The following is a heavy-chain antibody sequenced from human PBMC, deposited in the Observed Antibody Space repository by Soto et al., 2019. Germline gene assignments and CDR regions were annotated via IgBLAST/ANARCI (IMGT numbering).Heavy chain of an antibody. CDR3: ARVRSSYYDSSECFDY. D-gene: IGHD3-22*01. J-gene: IGHJ4*02. Sequence: GGSLRLSWAGSGFTLRSGSLNWVRQAPWKGLKWVSSISSSSSYIYYADSVKGRFTISRDNAKNSLYLQMNSLRAEDTAVYYCARVRSSYYDSSECFDYWGQGT. CDR1: GFTLRSGS. V-gene: IGHV3-21*01. CDR2: ISSSSSYI.